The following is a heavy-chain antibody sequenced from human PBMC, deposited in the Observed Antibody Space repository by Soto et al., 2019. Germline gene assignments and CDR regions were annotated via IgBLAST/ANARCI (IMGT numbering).Heavy chain of an antibody. CDR1: GDSISRGAYY. D-gene: IGHD3-10*01. V-gene: IGHV4-30-2*01. CDR3: ARVPGP. J-gene: IGHJ5*02. Sequence: SETLSLTCTVSGDSISRGAYYWTWIRQPPVKGLEWIGYIYHSGRTYYNPSLKSRLTISLDRSKNQFSLKLSSVTAADTAVYYCARVPGPWGQGTLVTVSS. CDR2: IYHSGRT.